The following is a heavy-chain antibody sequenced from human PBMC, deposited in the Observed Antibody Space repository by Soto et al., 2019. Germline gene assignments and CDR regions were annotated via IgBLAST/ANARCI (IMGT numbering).Heavy chain of an antibody. CDR2: IIPIFGTA. J-gene: IGHJ6*02. Sequence: QVQLVQSGAEVKKPGSSVKVSCKASGGTFSSYAISWVRQAPGQGLEWMGGIIPIFGTANYAQKFQDRVTITADESTSTAYMELSSLRSEDTAVYYCARDAPVAGRYFDWSEVLDVWGQGTTVTVSS. V-gene: IGHV1-69*01. D-gene: IGHD3-9*01. CDR3: ARDAPVAGRYFDWSEVLDV. CDR1: GGTFSSYA.